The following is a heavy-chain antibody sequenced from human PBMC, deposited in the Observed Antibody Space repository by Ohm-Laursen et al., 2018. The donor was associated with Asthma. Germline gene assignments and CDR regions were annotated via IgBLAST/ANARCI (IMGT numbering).Heavy chain of an antibody. J-gene: IGHJ4*02. Sequence: SLRLSCAASGFTFRSYAMHWVRQAPGKGLEWVAVGGSYYDGGLKYYADSVNGRFTVSRDDSKNTLYLQMNSLRPDDTAVYYCARDVMEWYLPAFDVWGQGTLVTVSS. CDR3: ARDVMEWYLPAFDV. D-gene: IGHD3-3*01. CDR2: GGSYYDGGLK. V-gene: IGHV3-30-3*01. CDR1: GFTFRSYA.